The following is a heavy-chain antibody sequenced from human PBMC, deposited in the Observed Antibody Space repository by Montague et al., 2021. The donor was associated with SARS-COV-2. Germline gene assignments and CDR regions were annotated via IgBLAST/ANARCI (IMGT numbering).Heavy chain of an antibody. Sequence: TLSLTCTVSGGSIGSGGYYWSWIRQHPGKGLEWIGYICYSGSTYYNPSLKSRVTISVDTSKDQFSLKLSSVTAADTAVHYCARDVGWYSSSWFDYWGQGTLVTVSS. CDR3: ARDVGWYSSSWFDY. CDR1: GGSIGSGGYY. CDR2: ICYSGST. D-gene: IGHD6-13*01. J-gene: IGHJ4*02. V-gene: IGHV4-31*03.